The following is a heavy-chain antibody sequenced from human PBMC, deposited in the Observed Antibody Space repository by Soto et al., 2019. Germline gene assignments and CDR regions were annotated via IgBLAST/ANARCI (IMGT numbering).Heavy chain of an antibody. J-gene: IGHJ6*02. V-gene: IGHV1-46*01. D-gene: IGHD6-13*01. Sequence: ASVKVSCKASGYTFTSYYMHWVRQAPGQGLEWMGIINPSGGSTSYAQKFQGRVTMTRDTSTSTVYMELSSLRSEDTAVYYCARDNLAAAGIGMKLNKQNYYYGMDVWGQGTTVTVSS. CDR2: INPSGGST. CDR1: GYTFTSYY. CDR3: ARDNLAAAGIGMKLNKQNYYYGMDV.